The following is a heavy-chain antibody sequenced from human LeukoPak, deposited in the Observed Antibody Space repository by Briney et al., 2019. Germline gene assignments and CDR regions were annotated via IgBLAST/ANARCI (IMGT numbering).Heavy chain of an antibody. Sequence: PGGSLRLSCAASGFTFSSYGMRWVRQAPGKGLEWVAVISYDGSNKYYADSVKGRFTISRDNSKNTLYLQMNSLRAEDTAVYYCAKAHGYGDYLHAFDIWGQGTMVTVSS. D-gene: IGHD4-17*01. CDR3: AKAHGYGDYLHAFDI. V-gene: IGHV3-30*18. CDR2: ISYDGSNK. J-gene: IGHJ3*02. CDR1: GFTFSSYG.